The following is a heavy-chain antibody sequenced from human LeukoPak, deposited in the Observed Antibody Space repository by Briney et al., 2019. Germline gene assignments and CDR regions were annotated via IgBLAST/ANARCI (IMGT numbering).Heavy chain of an antibody. Sequence: ASVKVSCKASGYTFTSYDINGVRQAPGQGIEWMGIINPSGGSTSYAQKFQGRVTMTRDMSTSTVYMELSSLRSEDTAVYYCARQWSLWGQGTLVTVSS. CDR1: GYTFTSYD. CDR2: INPSGGST. CDR3: ARQWSL. V-gene: IGHV1-46*01. D-gene: IGHD2-15*01. J-gene: IGHJ4*02.